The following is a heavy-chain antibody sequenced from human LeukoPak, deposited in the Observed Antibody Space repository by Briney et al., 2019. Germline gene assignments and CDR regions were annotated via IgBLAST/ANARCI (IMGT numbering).Heavy chain of an antibody. D-gene: IGHD1-26*01. J-gene: IGHJ4*02. V-gene: IGHV4-34*01. CDR3: ARVGELRGDYY. CDR1: GGSFSGYY. CDR2: IYYSGST. Sequence: PSETLSLTCAVYGGSFSGYYWSWIRQPPGKGLEWIGSIYYSGSTYYNPSLKSRVTISVDTSKNQFSLKLSSVTAADTAVYYCARVGELRGDYYWGQGTLVTVSS.